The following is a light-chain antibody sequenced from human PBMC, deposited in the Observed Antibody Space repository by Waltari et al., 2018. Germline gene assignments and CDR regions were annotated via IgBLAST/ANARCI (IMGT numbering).Light chain of an antibody. Sequence: LLHRNGNSYWDWYLQTPGQSEQLLIYLGSNRASGVPDRCSGSGSGTDFTLRISRVEAEDVGVYYCMQSLQSLWTFGPGTKVEIK. CDR2: LGS. J-gene: IGKJ1*01. CDR3: MQSLQSLWT. CDR1: LLHRNGNSY. V-gene: IGKV2-28*01.